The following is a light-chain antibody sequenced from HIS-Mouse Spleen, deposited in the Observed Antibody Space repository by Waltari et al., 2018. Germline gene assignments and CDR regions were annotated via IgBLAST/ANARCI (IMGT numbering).Light chain of an antibody. V-gene: IGLV2-23*01. CDR3: CSYAGSSTWV. CDR1: SSDVGMYNL. Sequence: QSALTQPDTVSRSPGHPIPISCTGPSSDVGMYNLFSWYQQHPGKAPKPMMYEGSNRPSGVSNRFSLSKSGNTAFLTISGLQAEDAAAYYCCSYAGSSTWVFGGGTKLTVL. CDR2: EGS. J-gene: IGLJ3*02.